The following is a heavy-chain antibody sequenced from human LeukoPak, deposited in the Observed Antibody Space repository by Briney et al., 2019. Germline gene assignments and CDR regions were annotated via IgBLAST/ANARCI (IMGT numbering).Heavy chain of an antibody. J-gene: IGHJ3*02. CDR1: GGTFSSYA. Sequence: SVKVSCKASGGTFSSYAISWVRQAPGQGLEWMGGIIPIFGTANYAQKFQGRVTITTDESTSTAYMELSSLRSEDTAVYYCAREFSGGSYIRSHAFDIWGQGTMVTVSS. D-gene: IGHD1-26*01. CDR3: AREFSGGSYIRSHAFDI. V-gene: IGHV1-69*05. CDR2: IIPIFGTA.